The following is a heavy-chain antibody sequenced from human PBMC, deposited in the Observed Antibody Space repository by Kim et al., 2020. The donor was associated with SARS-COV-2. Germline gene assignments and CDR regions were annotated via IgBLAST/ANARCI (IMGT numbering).Heavy chain of an antibody. CDR2: INPSGGST. J-gene: IGHJ6*02. V-gene: IGHV1-46*01. D-gene: IGHD7-27*01. CDR3: ARSKPNYYYYYGMDV. Sequence: ASVKVSCKASGYTFTSYYMHWVRQAPGQGLEWMGIINPSGGSTSYAQKFQGRVTMTRDTSTSTVYMELSSLRSEDTAVYYCARSKPNYYYYYGMDVWGQGTTVTVSS. CDR1: GYTFTSYY.